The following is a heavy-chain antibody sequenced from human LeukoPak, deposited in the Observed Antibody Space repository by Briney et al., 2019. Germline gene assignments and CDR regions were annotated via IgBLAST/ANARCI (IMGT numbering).Heavy chain of an antibody. D-gene: IGHD2-15*01. CDR2: LSSGGTP. CDR1: GFTVKTNY. CDR3: ARDVCNGGACYPGY. V-gene: IGHV3-66*01. J-gene: IGHJ4*02. Sequence: GGSLRLSCTASGFTVKTNYITWVRQAPGKGLEWVPLLSSGGTPYYADSVNGRFIISRDNSKNTLILQINSLRAEDTAVYYCARDVCNGGACYPGYWGQGTLVTVSS.